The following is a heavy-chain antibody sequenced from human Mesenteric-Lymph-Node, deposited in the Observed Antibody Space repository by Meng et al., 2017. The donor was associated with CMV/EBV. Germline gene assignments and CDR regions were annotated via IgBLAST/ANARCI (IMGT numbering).Heavy chain of an antibody. J-gene: IGHJ6*02. CDR3: ARDRGSHYGGGPLYYYYGMDV. D-gene: IGHD1-26*01. CDR2: INHSGST. CDR1: GGSFSGYY. V-gene: IGHV4-34*01. Sequence: SETLSLTCAVFGGSFSGYYWSWIRQPPGKGLEWIGEINHSGSTNYNPSLKSRLTISVDTSKNQFSLNLNSVTAADTAVYYCARDRGSHYGGGPLYYYYGMDVWGPGTTVTVSS.